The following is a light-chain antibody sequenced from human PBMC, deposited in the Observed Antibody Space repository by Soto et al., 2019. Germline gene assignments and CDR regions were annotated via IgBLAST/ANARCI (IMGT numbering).Light chain of an antibody. CDR3: LQDYNYPRT. CDR2: AAS. CDR1: QGIRND. V-gene: IGKV1-6*01. J-gene: IGKJ1*01. Sequence: AIQMTPSPSSLSASVGDRVTITCRASQGIRNDLGWYQQKPGKAPKLLIYAASSLQSGVPSRFSGSGSGTDFTLTISSLQPEDFATYYFLQDYNYPRTFGQGTKVDIK.